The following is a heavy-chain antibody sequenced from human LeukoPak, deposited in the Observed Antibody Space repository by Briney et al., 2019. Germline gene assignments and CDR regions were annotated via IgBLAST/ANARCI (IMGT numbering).Heavy chain of an antibody. V-gene: IGHV3-21*01. CDR3: ARVQYDFWSGYHDAFDI. D-gene: IGHD3-3*01. CDR2: ISSSSSYI. CDR1: GFTFSSYS. J-gene: IGHJ3*02. Sequence: GSLILSCAASGFTFSSYSMNWVRQAPGKGLEWVSSISSSSSYIYYADSVEGRFTISRDNAKNSLYLQMNSLRAEDTAVYYCARVQYDFWSGYHDAFDIWGQGTMVTVSS.